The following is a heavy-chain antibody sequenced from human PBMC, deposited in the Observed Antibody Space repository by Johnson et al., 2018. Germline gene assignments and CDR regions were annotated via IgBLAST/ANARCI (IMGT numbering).Heavy chain of an antibody. CDR2: ISYDGSNK. V-gene: IGHV3-30*18. CDR1: GFTFSSYG. CDR3: AKDRRVGYSSSWYPYFQH. D-gene: IGHD6-13*01. J-gene: IGHJ1*01. Sequence: VQLVESGGGVVQPGRSLRLSCAASGFTFSSYGMHWVRQAPGKGLEWVAVISYDGSNKYYADSVKGRFTISRDNSKNTLYLQMNSLRAEDTAVYYCAKDRRVGYSSSWYPYFQHWGQGTLVTVSS.